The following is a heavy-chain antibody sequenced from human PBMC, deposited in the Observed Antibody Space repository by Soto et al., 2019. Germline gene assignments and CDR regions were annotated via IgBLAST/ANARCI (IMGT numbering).Heavy chain of an antibody. Sequence: PGGSLRLSCAASGFTFSSYWMSWVRQAPGKGLGRVANIKQDGSEKYYVDTVKGRFTISRDNAKNSLYLQMNSLRAEDTAVYYCARDEYSSSWNVLYYYYYYMDVWGKGTTVTVSS. CDR3: ARDEYSSSWNVLYYYYYYMDV. CDR1: GFTFSSYW. CDR2: IKQDGSEK. J-gene: IGHJ6*03. V-gene: IGHV3-7*01. D-gene: IGHD6-13*01.